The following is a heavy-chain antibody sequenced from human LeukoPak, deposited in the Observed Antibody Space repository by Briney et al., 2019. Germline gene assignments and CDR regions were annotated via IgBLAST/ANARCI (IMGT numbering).Heavy chain of an antibody. CDR2: ISWNSGSI. D-gene: IGHD3-22*01. J-gene: IGHJ3*02. CDR1: GFTFDDYA. CDR3: AKDKRGSSGYSPGAFDI. V-gene: IGHV3-9*01. Sequence: GGSLRLSCAASGFTFDDYAMHWVRQAPGKGPEWVSGISWNSGSIGYADSVKGRFTISRDNAKNSLYLQMNSLRAEDTALYYCAKDKRGSSGYSPGAFDIWGQGTMVTVSS.